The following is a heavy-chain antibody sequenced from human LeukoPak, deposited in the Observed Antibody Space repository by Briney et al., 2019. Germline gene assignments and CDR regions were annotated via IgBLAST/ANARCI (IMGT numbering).Heavy chain of an antibody. J-gene: IGHJ4*02. V-gene: IGHV4-61*02. CDR2: IYTSGST. D-gene: IGHD3-3*01. CDR1: GGSISSGSYD. CDR3: ARGTYDFWSGYSASLGY. Sequence: PSETLSLTCTVSGGSISSGSYDWGWIRQPAGKGLEWIGRIYTSGSTNYNPSLKSRFTISVDTSKNQFSLTLSSVTAADTAVYSCARGTYDFWSGYSASLGYWGQGTLVTVSS.